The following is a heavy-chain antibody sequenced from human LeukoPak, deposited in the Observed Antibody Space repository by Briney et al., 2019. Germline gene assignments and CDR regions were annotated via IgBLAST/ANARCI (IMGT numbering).Heavy chain of an antibody. J-gene: IGHJ4*02. D-gene: IGHD2-21*02. Sequence: GSLDPSCSPSGSTFVTFARPWARKAPGKGLEWVAVIGYDGRNKYYADSVKGRFTISRDNSKNTLYLQMNSLRAEDTAVYYCARRARAYCGGDCYSLFDYWGQGTLVTVSS. CDR3: ARRARAYCGGDCYSLFDY. V-gene: IGHV3-33*01. CDR1: GSTFVTFA. CDR2: IGYDGRNK.